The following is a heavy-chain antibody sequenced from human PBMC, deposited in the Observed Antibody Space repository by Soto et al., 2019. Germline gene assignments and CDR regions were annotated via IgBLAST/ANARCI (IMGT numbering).Heavy chain of an antibody. CDR3: ARVGRQWLANFDY. CDR1: GGSISSYY. V-gene: IGHV4-59*12. CDR2: IYYSGST. J-gene: IGHJ4*02. D-gene: IGHD6-19*01. Sequence: PETLSITCTVSGGSISSYYWSWIRQPPGKGLEWIGYIYYSGSTNYNPSLKSRVTISVDTSKNQFSLKLSFVTAADTAVYYCARVGRQWLANFDYWGQGTLVTVSS.